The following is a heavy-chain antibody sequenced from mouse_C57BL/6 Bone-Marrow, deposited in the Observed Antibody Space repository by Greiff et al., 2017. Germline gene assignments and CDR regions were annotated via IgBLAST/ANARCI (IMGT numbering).Heavy chain of an antibody. J-gene: IGHJ3*01. Sequence: EVKVVESGGGLVKPGGSLKLSCAASGFTFSDYGLHWVRQAPEKGLEWVAYISSGSSTIYYEETVKGRFTISRDNAKNTLFLQMTSLMSEDTAMYYWARWWGLGYWGQGTLVTVSA. CDR1: GFTFSDYG. V-gene: IGHV5-17*01. D-gene: IGHD1-1*02. CDR3: ARWWGLGY. CDR2: ISSGSSTI.